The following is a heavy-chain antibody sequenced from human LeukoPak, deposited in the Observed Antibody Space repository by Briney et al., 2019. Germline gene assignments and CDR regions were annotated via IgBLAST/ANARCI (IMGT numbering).Heavy chain of an antibody. CDR2: IKEDGSEK. CDR1: GFTFSRYW. Sequence: PGGSLRLSCAASGFTFSRYWMSWVRQAPGKGLEWVANIKEDGSEKYYVDSVKGRFTISRDNAKNSLYLQMNSLRAEDTAVYYCARYLYDSSSLDYWGRGTLVTVSS. CDR3: ARYLYDSSSLDY. V-gene: IGHV3-7*05. D-gene: IGHD3-22*01. J-gene: IGHJ4*02.